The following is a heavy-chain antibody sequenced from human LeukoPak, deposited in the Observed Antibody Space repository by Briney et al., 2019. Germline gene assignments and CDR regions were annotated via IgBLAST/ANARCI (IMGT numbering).Heavy chain of an antibody. Sequence: SETLSLTCTVSGGSISSSSYYWGWIRQPQGKGLERIGSIYYSGSTYYNPSLKSRVTISVDTSKNQFSLKLSSVTAADTAVYYCASHLGPRDAFDIWGPGTMVTVSS. J-gene: IGHJ3*02. D-gene: IGHD7-27*01. CDR2: IYYSGST. V-gene: IGHV4-39*01. CDR1: GGSISSSSYY. CDR3: ASHLGPRDAFDI.